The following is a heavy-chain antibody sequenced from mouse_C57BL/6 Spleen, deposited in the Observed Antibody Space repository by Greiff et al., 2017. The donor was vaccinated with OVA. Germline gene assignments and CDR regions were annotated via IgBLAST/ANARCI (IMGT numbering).Heavy chain of an antibody. V-gene: IGHV1-55*01. D-gene: IGHD1-1*01. CDR1: GYTFTSYW. J-gene: IGHJ2*01. CDR2: IYPGSGST. CDR3: ARLSTTVVGGDY. Sequence: QVQLQQSGAELVKPGASVKMSCKASGYTFTSYWITWVKQRPGQGLEWIGDIYPGSGSTNYNEKFKSKATLTVDTSSSTAYMQLSSLTSEDSAVYYCARLSTTVVGGDYWGQGTTLTVSS.